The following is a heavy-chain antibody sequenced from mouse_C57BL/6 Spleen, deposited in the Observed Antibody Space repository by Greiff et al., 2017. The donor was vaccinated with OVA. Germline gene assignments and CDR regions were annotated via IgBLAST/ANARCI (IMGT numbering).Heavy chain of an antibody. CDR1: GYTFTDYE. Sequence: QVQLQQSGAELVRPGASVTLSCTASGYTFTDYEMHWVKQTPVHGLEWIGAIDPETGGTAYNQKFKGKAILTADKSSSTAYMELRSLTSEDSAVYYCTRYYSNYVGFAYWGQGTLVTVSA. CDR2: IDPETGGT. J-gene: IGHJ3*01. D-gene: IGHD2-5*01. CDR3: TRYYSNYVGFAY. V-gene: IGHV1-15*01.